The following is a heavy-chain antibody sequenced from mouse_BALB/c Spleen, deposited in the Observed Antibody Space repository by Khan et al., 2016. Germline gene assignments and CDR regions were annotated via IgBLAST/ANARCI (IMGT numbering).Heavy chain of an antibody. CDR2: VIPSNAYT. CDR3: AREGWLLGYFDY. Sequence: QVQLQQSGAELARPGASVKMSCKASGYTFTSYTMHWVNQGPGQGLEWIGYVIPSNAYTNYNQKFKDTATLAADKSSSTADMQLSSLTSEDSAVYYCAREGWLLGYFDYWGQGTTLTVSS. D-gene: IGHD2-3*01. J-gene: IGHJ2*01. CDR1: GYTFTSYT. V-gene: IGHV1-4*01.